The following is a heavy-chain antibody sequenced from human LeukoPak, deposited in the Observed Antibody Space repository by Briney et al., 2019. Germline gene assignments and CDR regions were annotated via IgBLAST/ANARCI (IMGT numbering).Heavy chain of an antibody. CDR1: GGSFSGYY. CDR2: INHSGST. CDR3: ARCVKVGYDQLSHYYYMDV. J-gene: IGHJ6*03. Sequence: SETLSLTCAVYGGSFSGYYWSWIRQPPGKGLEWIGEINHSGSTNYNPSLKSRVTISVDTSKNQFSLKPSSVTAADTAVYYCARCVKVGYDQLSHYYYMDVWGKGTTVTVSS. D-gene: IGHD2-2*01. V-gene: IGHV4-34*01.